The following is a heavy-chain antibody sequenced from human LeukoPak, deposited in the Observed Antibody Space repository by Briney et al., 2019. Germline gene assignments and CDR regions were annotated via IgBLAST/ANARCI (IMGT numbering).Heavy chain of an antibody. D-gene: IGHD3-10*01. CDR3: ASTMVRGVSRYYGMDV. Sequence: GGSLRLSCAASGFTFSSYAMSWVRQAPGKGLEWVSAISGSGGSTYYADSVKGRFTISRDNSKNTLHLQMNSLRAEDTAVYYCASTMVRGVSRYYGMDVWGQGTTVTVSS. J-gene: IGHJ6*02. V-gene: IGHV3-23*01. CDR1: GFTFSSYA. CDR2: ISGSGGST.